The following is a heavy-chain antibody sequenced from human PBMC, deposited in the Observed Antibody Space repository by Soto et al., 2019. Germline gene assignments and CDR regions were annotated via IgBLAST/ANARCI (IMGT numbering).Heavy chain of an antibody. CDR2: FDPEDGET. Sequence: ASVKVSCKVSGYTLTELSMHWVRQAPGKGLEWMGGFDPEDGETIYTQKFQGRVTMTEDTSTDTAYMELSSLACEDTAVYYCGTVPKYSSGWYVRGDYFDYWGQGPLVTVSS. J-gene: IGHJ4*02. CDR1: GYTLTELS. V-gene: IGHV1-24*01. CDR3: GTVPKYSSGWYVRGDYFDY. D-gene: IGHD6-19*01.